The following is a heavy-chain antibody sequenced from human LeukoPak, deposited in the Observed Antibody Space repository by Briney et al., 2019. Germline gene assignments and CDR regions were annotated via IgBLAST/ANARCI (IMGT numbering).Heavy chain of an antibody. CDR1: GFTFSSYW. Sequence: GGSLRLSCAASGFTFSSYWMHWVRQAPGKGLVWVSRINSDGSSTSYADSVKGRFTISRDNAKNTLYLQMNSLRAEDTAVYYCARGSGWYGGDYFDYWGQGTLVTVSS. V-gene: IGHV3-74*01. J-gene: IGHJ4*02. D-gene: IGHD6-19*01. CDR3: ARGSGWYGGDYFDY. CDR2: INSDGSST.